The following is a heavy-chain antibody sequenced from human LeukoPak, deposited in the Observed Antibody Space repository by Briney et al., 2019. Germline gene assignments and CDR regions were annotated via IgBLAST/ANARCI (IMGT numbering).Heavy chain of an antibody. CDR1: GDSIRNYY. D-gene: IGHD6-19*01. CDR3: ASPYTSDWSYYFHY. CDR2: ISYIGST. V-gene: IGHV4-59*08. J-gene: IGHJ4*02. Sequence: SETLSLTCTVSGDSIRNYYWNWIRQPPGKGLEWIGYISYIGSTNYNPSLDSRVTISLDTSKNQFSLKLRSVTAADTAVYYCASPYTSDWSYYFHYWGQGALVTVSS.